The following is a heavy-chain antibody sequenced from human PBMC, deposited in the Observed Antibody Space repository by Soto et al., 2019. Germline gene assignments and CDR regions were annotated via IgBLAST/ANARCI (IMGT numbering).Heavy chain of an antibody. CDR2: IIPIFGTA. D-gene: IGHD6-6*01. V-gene: IGHV1-69*13. Sequence: ASVKVSCKASGGTFSSYAISWVRQAPGQGLEWMGGIIPIFGTANYAQKFQGRVTITADESTSTAYMELSSLRSEDTAVYYCASKPGKYSSSGHYYYYGMDVWGQGTTVTVSS. CDR1: GGTFSSYA. CDR3: ASKPGKYSSSGHYYYYGMDV. J-gene: IGHJ6*02.